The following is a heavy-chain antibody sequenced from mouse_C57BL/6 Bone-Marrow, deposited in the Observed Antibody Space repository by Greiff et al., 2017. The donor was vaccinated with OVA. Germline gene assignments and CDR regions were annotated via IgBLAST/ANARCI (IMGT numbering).Heavy chain of an antibody. CDR1: GFTFSDYG. Sequence: EVKLQESGGGLVQPGGSLKLSCAASGFTFSDYGMAWVRQAPRKGPEWVAFISNLAYSIYYADTVTGRFTISRENAKNTLYLEMSSLRSEDTAMYYCARTDYYGSRGAWFAYWGQGTLVTVSA. CDR2: ISNLAYSI. V-gene: IGHV5-15*01. J-gene: IGHJ3*01. D-gene: IGHD1-1*01. CDR3: ARTDYYGSRGAWFAY.